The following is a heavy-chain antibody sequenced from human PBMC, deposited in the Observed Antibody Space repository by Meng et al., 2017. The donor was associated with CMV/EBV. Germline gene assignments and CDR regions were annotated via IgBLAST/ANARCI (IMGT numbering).Heavy chain of an antibody. D-gene: IGHD2-2*01. V-gene: IGHV3-20*04. CDR3: ARGVGNIVVVPAATYGMDV. J-gene: IGHJ6*02. CDR2: INRNGGST. CDR1: GFTFDDYG. Sequence: GESLKISCAASGFTFDDYGMSWVRQAPGKGLEWVSGINRNGGSTGYADSVKGRFTISRDNAKNSLYLQMNSLRAEDTALYYCARGVGNIVVVPAATYGMDVWGQGTTVTVSS.